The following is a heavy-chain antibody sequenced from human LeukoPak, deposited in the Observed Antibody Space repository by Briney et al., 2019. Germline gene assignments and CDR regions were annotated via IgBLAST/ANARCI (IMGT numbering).Heavy chain of an antibody. D-gene: IGHD4-17*01. J-gene: IGHJ4*02. CDR3: ATRPPSQTYFGVLDY. CDR2: ITGSGGST. CDR1: GIAFSSHA. Sequence: GGSLRLSCEASGIAFSSHAMTWVRQAPGKGLEWVSGITGSGGSTYHAESVKGRFTISRDNSKNTLYLQMNSLRVEDTALYYCATRPPSQTYFGVLDYWGQGTLVTVSS. V-gene: IGHV3-23*01.